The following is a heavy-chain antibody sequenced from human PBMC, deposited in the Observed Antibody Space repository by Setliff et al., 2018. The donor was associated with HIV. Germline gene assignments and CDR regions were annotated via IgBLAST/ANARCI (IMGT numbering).Heavy chain of an antibody. CDR1: GGSISSGSYY. D-gene: IGHD2-8*01. Sequence: KTSETLSLTCTVSGGSISSGSYYWSWIRQPAGKGLEWIGRIYSSGGTYYNPSLKSRVTISVDMSKNQFSLKLSSVTAADTAVYYCASSMGSHDAFDIWGQGTMVTVSS. J-gene: IGHJ3*02. CDR2: IYSSGGT. V-gene: IGHV4-61*02. CDR3: ASSMGSHDAFDI.